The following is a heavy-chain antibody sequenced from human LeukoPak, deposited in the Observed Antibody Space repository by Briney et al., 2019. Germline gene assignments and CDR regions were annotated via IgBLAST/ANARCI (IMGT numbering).Heavy chain of an antibody. CDR2: ISSSSSYI. CDR1: GFTFSTSG. D-gene: IGHD1-26*01. Sequence: PGGSLRLSCSASGFTFSTSGMHWVRQAPGKGLEWVTSISSSSSYIYYADSVKGRFTISRDNAKNSLYLQMNSLRAEDTAVYYCARDFRWEFDYWGQGTLVTVSS. CDR3: ARDFRWEFDY. V-gene: IGHV3-21*01. J-gene: IGHJ4*02.